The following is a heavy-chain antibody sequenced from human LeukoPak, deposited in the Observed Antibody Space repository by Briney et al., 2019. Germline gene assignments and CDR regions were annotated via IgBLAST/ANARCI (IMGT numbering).Heavy chain of an antibody. CDR3: ARISGSSHHYYYYMDV. V-gene: IGHV4-39*07. J-gene: IGHJ6*03. Sequence: SETLSLTCTVSGGSISSSSYYWGWIRQPPGKGLEWIGSIYYSGSTYYNPSLKSRVTISIDTSKNQFSLRLSSVTAADTAVYYCARISGSSHHYYYYMDVWGKGTTVTVSS. CDR1: GGSISSSSYY. CDR2: IYYSGST. D-gene: IGHD1-26*01.